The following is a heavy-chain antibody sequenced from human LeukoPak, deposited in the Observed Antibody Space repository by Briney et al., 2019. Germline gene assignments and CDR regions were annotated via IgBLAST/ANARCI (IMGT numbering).Heavy chain of an antibody. D-gene: IGHD3-22*01. V-gene: IGHV4-59*01. Sequence: SETLSLTCTVSGGSIGSFFWSWIRQPPGKALEWIGYIHYSGSTKYNPSLTSRVTISVDTSENQFSLTLNSVTAADTAVYYCARGYDGSGYYYRNWYFDLWGRGTLVTVSS. J-gene: IGHJ2*01. CDR2: IHYSGST. CDR1: GGSIGSFF. CDR3: ARGYDGSGYYYRNWYFDL.